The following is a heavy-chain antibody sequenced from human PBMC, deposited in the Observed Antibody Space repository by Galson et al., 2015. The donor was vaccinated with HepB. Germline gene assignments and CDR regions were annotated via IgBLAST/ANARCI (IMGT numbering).Heavy chain of an antibody. CDR3: ARGTVIDAFDI. CDR1: GYTFTSYY. D-gene: IGHD2/OR15-2a*01. V-gene: IGHV1-46*04. Sequence: ASGYTFTSYYMHWVRQAPGQGLEWMGIINPSGGSTSYAQKLQGRVTMTRDTSTSTVYMELSSLRSEDTAVYYCARGTVIDAFDIWGQGTMVTVSS. CDR2: INPSGGST. J-gene: IGHJ3*02.